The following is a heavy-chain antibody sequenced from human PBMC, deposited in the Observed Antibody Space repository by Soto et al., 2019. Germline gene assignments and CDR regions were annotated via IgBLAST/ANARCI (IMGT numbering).Heavy chain of an antibody. Sequence: GASVKVSCKVSGYTLTELSMHWVRQAPGKGLEWMGGFDPEDGETIYARKFQGRVTMTEDTSTDTAYMELSSLRSKDTAVYYCATVAANYYDSSGYYDYWGQGTLVTVSS. CDR1: GYTLTELS. V-gene: IGHV1-24*01. D-gene: IGHD3-22*01. CDR3: ATVAANYYDSSGYYDY. CDR2: FDPEDGET. J-gene: IGHJ4*02.